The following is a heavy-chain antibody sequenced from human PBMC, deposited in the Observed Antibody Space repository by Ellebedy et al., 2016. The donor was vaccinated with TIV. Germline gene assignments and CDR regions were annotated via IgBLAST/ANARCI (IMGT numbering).Heavy chain of an antibody. CDR1: GFTFSSYG. J-gene: IGHJ4*02. Sequence: GESLKISCAASGFTFSSYGMHWVRQAPGKGLEWVAVIWYDGSNKYYADSVKGRFTISRDNSKNTLYVQMNSLRAEDTAVYYCAKGVRDCGGDCLGVDYWGQGTLVTVSS. V-gene: IGHV3-33*06. CDR3: AKGVRDCGGDCLGVDY. CDR2: IWYDGSNK. D-gene: IGHD2-21*02.